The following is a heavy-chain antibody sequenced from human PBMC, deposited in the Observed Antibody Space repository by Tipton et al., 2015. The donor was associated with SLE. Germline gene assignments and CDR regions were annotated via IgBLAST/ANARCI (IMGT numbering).Heavy chain of an antibody. V-gene: IGHV3-20*04. CDR1: GFTFDDYG. Sequence: GSLRLSCAASGFTFDDYGMSWVRQAPGKGLEWVSGINWNGDSTGYADSVKGRFTISRDNAKNSLYLQMNSLRAEDTALYYCASAYDSSGYYYHFDYWGQGTLVTVS. J-gene: IGHJ4*02. CDR2: INWNGDST. D-gene: IGHD3-22*01. CDR3: ASAYDSSGYYYHFDY.